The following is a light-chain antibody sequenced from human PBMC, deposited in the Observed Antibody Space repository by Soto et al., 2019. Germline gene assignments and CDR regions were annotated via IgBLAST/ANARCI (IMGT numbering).Light chain of an antibody. CDR1: QSVGRT. V-gene: IGKV3-15*01. J-gene: IGKJ1*01. CDR3: QQSDDWPWT. CDR2: AVS. Sequence: ETVMTQYPGTLSVSLGDRATLSCRASQSVGRTLAWYQQKPGQAPSLLIYAVSTRATGAPARFRGSGSGTEFTITISSLQSEDFAVYFCQQSDDWPWTVGQVTKVDIK.